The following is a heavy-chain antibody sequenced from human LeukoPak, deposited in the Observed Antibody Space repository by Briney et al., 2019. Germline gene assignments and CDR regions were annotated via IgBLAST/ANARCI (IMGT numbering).Heavy chain of an antibody. V-gene: IGHV3-30*04. CDR3: ARGGDIVVVPAAQHFDY. D-gene: IGHD2-2*01. J-gene: IGHJ4*02. CDR1: GFTFSSYA. CDR2: ISYDGSNK. Sequence: GGSLRLSCAASGFTFSSYAMHWVRQAPGKGLEWVAVISYDGSNKYYADSVKGRFTISRDNSKNTLYLQMNSLRAEDTAVYYCARGGDIVVVPAAQHFDYRGQGTLVTVSS.